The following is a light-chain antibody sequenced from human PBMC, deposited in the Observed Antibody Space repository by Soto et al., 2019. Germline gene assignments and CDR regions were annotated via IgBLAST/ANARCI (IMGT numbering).Light chain of an antibody. CDR3: QSYDSTLSASYV. CDR2: GNI. CDR1: ISNIGAGYD. V-gene: IGLV1-40*01. Sequence: QSVLTQPPSVSGAPGQRVTISCTGSISNIGAGYDVHWYQQRPGTAPKLLIFGNINRPSGVPDRFSGSKSGTSASLAITGLQAEDGGDYYCQSYDSTLSASYVFGTGTKVTVL. J-gene: IGLJ1*01.